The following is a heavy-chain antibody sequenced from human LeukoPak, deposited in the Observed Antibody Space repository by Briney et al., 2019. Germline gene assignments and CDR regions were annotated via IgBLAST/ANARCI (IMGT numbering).Heavy chain of an antibody. D-gene: IGHD1-14*01. CDR2: IYYSGST. CDR3: ARRSIRSYFDY. V-gene: IGHV4-59*08. J-gene: IGHJ4*02. Sequence: PSETLSLTCTVSGGSISSYYWSWIRQPPGKGLEWIGYIYYSGSTNYNPSLKSRVTISVDTSKNQFSLKLSSVTAADTAVYYCARRSIRSYFDYWGQGTLVTVSS. CDR1: GGSISSYY.